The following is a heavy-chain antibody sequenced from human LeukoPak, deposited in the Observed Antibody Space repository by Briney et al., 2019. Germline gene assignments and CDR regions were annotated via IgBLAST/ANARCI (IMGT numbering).Heavy chain of an antibody. V-gene: IGHV3-64*01. Sequence: GGSLRLSCAASGFTFSSYAMHWVRQAPGKGLEYVSAISSNGGSTYYANSVKGRFTISGDNSKNTLYLQMGSLRAEDMAVYYCARDYCTNGVCYTSYFDYWGQGSLVTVSS. J-gene: IGHJ4*02. D-gene: IGHD2-8*01. CDR1: GFTFSSYA. CDR2: ISSNGGST. CDR3: ARDYCTNGVCYTSYFDY.